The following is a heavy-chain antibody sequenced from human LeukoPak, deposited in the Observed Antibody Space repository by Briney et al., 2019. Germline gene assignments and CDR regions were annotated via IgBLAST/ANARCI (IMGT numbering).Heavy chain of an antibody. CDR3: ARGGSSNWTPFDY. V-gene: IGHV4-39*07. CDR2: IYYSGST. D-gene: IGHD6-13*01. CDR1: GGSISSSSYY. Sequence: SETLSLTCTVSGGSISSSSYYWGWFRHPPGKGLEGIGSIYYSGSTYYNPSLKSRVTISVGKSRKHFSLKLNSVTAADTAVYYCARGGSSNWTPFDYWGQGTLVTFS. J-gene: IGHJ4*02.